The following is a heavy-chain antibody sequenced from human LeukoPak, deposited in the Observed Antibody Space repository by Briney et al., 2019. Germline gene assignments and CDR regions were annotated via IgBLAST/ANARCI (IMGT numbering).Heavy chain of an antibody. CDR1: GFTFTNYD. V-gene: IGHV1-8*01. J-gene: IGHJ6*02. CDR2: MNPINGNT. CDR3: ARDGPQMEWLYRFYYYGMDV. Sequence: ASVKVSCKATGFTFTNYDINWVRQATGQGLEWMGWMNPINGNTGYAQKFQGRVTITRDTSASTAYMELSSLRSEDTAVYYCARDGPQMEWLYRFYYYGMDVWGQGTTVTVSS. D-gene: IGHD3-3*01.